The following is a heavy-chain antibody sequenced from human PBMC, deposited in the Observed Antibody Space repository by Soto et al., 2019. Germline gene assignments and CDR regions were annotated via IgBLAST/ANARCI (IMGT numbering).Heavy chain of an antibody. V-gene: IGHV4-31*03. J-gene: IGHJ5*02. Sequence: SETLSLTCTVSGGSISSGGYYWSWIRQHPGKGLEWIGYIYYSGSTYYNPSLKSRVTISVDTSKNQFSLKLSSVTAADTAVYYCARSVRDYYESSGYSSLIPWFDPWGQGTLVTVSS. D-gene: IGHD3-22*01. CDR2: IYYSGST. CDR3: ARSVRDYYESSGYSSLIPWFDP. CDR1: GGSISSGGYY.